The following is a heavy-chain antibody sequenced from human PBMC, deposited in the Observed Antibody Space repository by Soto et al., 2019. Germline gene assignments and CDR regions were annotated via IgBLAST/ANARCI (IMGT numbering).Heavy chain of an antibody. CDR1: GYTFTNYD. V-gene: IGHV1-8*01. CDR3: ASQGVDFWRVGHYYGLGV. CDR2: MNPNSGNT. Sequence: QVQLVQSGAEVKKPGASVKVSCKASGYTFTNYDVNWVRQAAGQGLEWMGWMNPNSGNTDYAQKFRERVAMTRNTSIDTAYMELSSLTSEDTAVYYCASQGVDFWRVGHYYGLGVWGQGTAVTVAS. J-gene: IGHJ6*02. D-gene: IGHD3-3*01.